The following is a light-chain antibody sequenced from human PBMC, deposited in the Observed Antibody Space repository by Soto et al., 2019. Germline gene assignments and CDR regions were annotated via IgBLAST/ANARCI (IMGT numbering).Light chain of an antibody. V-gene: IGLV2-14*01. CDR3: SSYTSSATLV. CDR1: SSDVGGYKY. Sequence: QSALTQPASVSGSPGQSITISCTGTSSDVGGYKYVSWYQQHPGKAPKLIIHEVSSRPSGVSSRFSGSKSGNTASLTISGLQDEDEADYYCSSYTSSATLVFGVGTKVTVL. CDR2: EVS. J-gene: IGLJ2*01.